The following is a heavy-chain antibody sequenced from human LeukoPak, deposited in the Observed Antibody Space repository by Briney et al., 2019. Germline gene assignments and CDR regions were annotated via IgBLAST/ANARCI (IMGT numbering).Heavy chain of an antibody. D-gene: IGHD2-15*01. CDR2: ISSSSSTI. V-gene: IGHV3-48*02. Sequence: PGGSLRLSCAASGFTFSSYSMNWVRQAPRKGLEWVSYISSSSSTIYYADSVKGRFTISRDNAKNSLYLQMNSLRDEDTAVYYCARELLVVVAATPYYYYYGMDVWGQGTTVTVSS. CDR1: GFTFSSYS. CDR3: ARELLVVVAATPYYYYYGMDV. J-gene: IGHJ6*02.